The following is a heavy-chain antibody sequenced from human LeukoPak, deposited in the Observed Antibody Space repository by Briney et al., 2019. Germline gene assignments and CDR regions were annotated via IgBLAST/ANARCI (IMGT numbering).Heavy chain of an antibody. CDR3: ARGRVGRTGRGSAQHDY. V-gene: IGHV4-30-4*01. CDR1: GGSINSGSYY. D-gene: IGHD3-10*01. Sequence: SETLSLTCTVSGGSINSGSYYWSWIRQSPGNGLEWIGYIYYSGSTYYNPSLKSRVTISVDTSKNQFSLKLSSVTAADTAVYYCARGRVGRTGRGSAQHDYWGQGTLVTVSS. J-gene: IGHJ4*02. CDR2: IYYSGST.